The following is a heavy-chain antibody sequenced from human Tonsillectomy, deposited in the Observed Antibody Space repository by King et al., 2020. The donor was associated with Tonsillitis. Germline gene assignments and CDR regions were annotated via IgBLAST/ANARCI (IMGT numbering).Heavy chain of an antibody. CDR3: AKDYDSGSYFRAYPNYFDY. Sequence: VQLVESGGGLVQPGGSLRLSCAASGFTFTSYAMSWVRQAPGKGLEWVSCISDSGGNTFYADSVKGRFTISRDNSKNTVYLQMNSLRAEDTAVYYCAKDYDSGSYFRAYPNYFDYWGQGTLVTVSS. CDR2: ISDSGGNT. J-gene: IGHJ4*02. V-gene: IGHV3-23*04. CDR1: GFTFTSYA. D-gene: IGHD3-10*01.